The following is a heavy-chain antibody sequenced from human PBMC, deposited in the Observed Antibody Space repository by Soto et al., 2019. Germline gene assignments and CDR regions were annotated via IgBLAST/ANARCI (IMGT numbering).Heavy chain of an antibody. V-gene: IGHV4-59*01. D-gene: IGHD2-15*01. J-gene: IGHJ6*02. CDR3: ARDRALCSGRSCYSPPDYYYDMDV. CDR2: IYNSGST. CDR1: GVSISSSY. Sequence: QVQLQESGPGLVKPSETLSLTCTVSGVSISSSYWSWIRQPPGKGLEWIGYIYNSGSTNYNPSLKRLVTISVDTSKNQVTLGLSTVTAADKAVYYCARDRALCSGRSCYSPPDYYYDMDVWGQGTTVTVS.